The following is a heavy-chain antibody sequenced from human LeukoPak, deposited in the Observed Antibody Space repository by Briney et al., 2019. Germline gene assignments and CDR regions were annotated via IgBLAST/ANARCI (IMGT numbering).Heavy chain of an antibody. CDR1: GGSISSYY. CDR2: IYYSGST. J-gene: IGHJ4*02. V-gene: IGHV4-59*12. Sequence: PSETLSLTCTVSGGSISSYYWSWIRQPPGKGLEWIGYIYYSGSTNYNPSLKSRVTISVDTSKNQFSLKLSSVTAADTAVYYCARRFLGVWYKPFDYWGQGTLVTVSS. CDR3: ARRFLGVWYKPFDY. D-gene: IGHD6-19*01.